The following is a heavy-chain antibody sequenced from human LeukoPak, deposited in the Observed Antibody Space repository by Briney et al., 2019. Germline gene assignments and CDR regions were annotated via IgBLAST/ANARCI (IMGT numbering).Heavy chain of an antibody. V-gene: IGHV1-2*02. CDR1: GYTFTGYY. J-gene: IGHJ6*02. D-gene: IGHD2/OR15-2a*01. CDR3: ARGGNWSPYGMDV. Sequence: ASVEVSCKASGYTFTGYYMHWVRQAPGQGLEWMGWINPNSGGTNYAQKFQGRVTMARDTSISTAYMELSRLRSDDTAVYYCARGGNWSPYGMDVWGQGTTVTVSS. CDR2: INPNSGGT.